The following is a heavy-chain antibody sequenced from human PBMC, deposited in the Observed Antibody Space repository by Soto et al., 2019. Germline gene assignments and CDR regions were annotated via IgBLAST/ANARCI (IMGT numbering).Heavy chain of an antibody. CDR1: GGSIISDY. CDR2: IFYSGYT. Sequence: PSETLSLTCTVSGGSIISDYWSWIRQPPGKGLEWIGYIFYSGYTKHDPSLKSRVTISIDTSKNQFSLTLSSVTAADTAVYYCARGVATNEFDSWGQGTLVTVS. CDR3: ARGVATNEFDS. J-gene: IGHJ4*02. V-gene: IGHV4-59*01. D-gene: IGHD5-12*01.